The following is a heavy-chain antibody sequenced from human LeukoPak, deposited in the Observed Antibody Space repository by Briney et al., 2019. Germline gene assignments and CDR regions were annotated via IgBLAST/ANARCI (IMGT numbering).Heavy chain of an antibody. CDR1: GFTFSTYA. D-gene: IGHD4-11*01. CDR3: ARGVTTERYNWIDP. CDR2: ISGSSGST. V-gene: IGHV3-23*01. J-gene: IGHJ5*02. Sequence: GGSLRLSCAASGFTFSTYAMSWVRQVPGKGLEWVSAISGSSGSTSYADSVKGRFTISRDNSKNMVYLQMNSLRVEDTAVYCCARGVTTERYNWIDPWGQGTLVTVSS.